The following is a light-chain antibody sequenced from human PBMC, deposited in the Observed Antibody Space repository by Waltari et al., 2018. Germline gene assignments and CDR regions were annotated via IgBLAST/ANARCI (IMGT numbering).Light chain of an antibody. V-gene: IGLV3-19*01. Sequence: SSELTQDPAVSVPLGQTVRFTCQGDSLRTSYASWYQLKPGHAPVLGIYGKDKRPSGIPDRISGFSSGTTSSLTITGAQAEDEADYYCSSRNGDNQVVFAGGTKVTVL. CDR1: SLRTSY. J-gene: IGLJ3*02. CDR3: SSRNGDNQVV. CDR2: GKD.